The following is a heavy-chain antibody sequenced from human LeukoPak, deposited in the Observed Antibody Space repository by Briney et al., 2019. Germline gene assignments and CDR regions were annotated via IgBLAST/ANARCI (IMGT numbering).Heavy chain of an antibody. CDR1: GFTFSSYS. CDR3: ARRGRVVFCGGDCYRPRFDY. V-gene: IGHV3-48*01. Sequence: QPGGSLRLSCAASGFTFSSYSMNWVRQAPGKGLEWVSYISGSSPIMSSSRSTIYYADSVKGRFTISRDNAKNSLYLQMNSLRAEDTAVYYCARRGRVVFCGGDCYRPRFDYWGQGTLVTVSS. D-gene: IGHD2-21*02. CDR2: ISGSSPIMSSSRSTI. J-gene: IGHJ4*02.